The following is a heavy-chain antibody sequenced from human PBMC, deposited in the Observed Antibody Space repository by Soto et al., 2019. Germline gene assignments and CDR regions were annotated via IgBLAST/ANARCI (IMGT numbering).Heavy chain of an antibody. V-gene: IGHV4-30-4*01. CDR2: IYYSGST. Sequence: TSETLSLTCTVSGGSISSGDYYWSWIRQPPGKGLEWIGYIYYSGSTYYNPSLKSRVTISVDTSKNKFSLKLSSVTAADTAVYYCARAPPETSKSNPYSSGWYNWFDPWGQGTLVTVSS. D-gene: IGHD6-19*01. J-gene: IGHJ5*02. CDR3: ARAPPETSKSNPYSSGWYNWFDP. CDR1: GGSISSGDYY.